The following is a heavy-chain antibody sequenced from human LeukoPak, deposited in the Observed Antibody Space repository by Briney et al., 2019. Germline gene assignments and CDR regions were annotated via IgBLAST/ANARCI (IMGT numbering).Heavy chain of an antibody. V-gene: IGHV1-8*01. CDR1: GYTFTSYD. CDR3: ARGPGYSSGWYWFDP. CDR2: MNPNSGNT. J-gene: IGHJ5*02. D-gene: IGHD6-19*01. Sequence: ASEKVSCKASGYTFTSYDINWVRQATGQGLEWMGWMNPNSGNTGYAQKFQGRVTMTRNTFISTAYMELSSLRSEDTAVYYCARGPGYSSGWYWFDPWGQGTLVTVSS.